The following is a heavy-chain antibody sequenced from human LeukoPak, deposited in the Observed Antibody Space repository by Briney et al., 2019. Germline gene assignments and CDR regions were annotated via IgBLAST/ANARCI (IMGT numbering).Heavy chain of an antibody. CDR2: ISGYNGNA. CDR3: ARDGRGSRSSWFDP. D-gene: IGHD3-10*01. CDR1: GYTFTSYG. V-gene: IGHV1-18*01. J-gene: IGHJ5*02. Sequence: ASVKVSCKASGYTFTSYGLSWVRQAPGQGLEWMGWISGYNGNANYAQKFQGRVTMTTDTSTSTAYMELRSLRSDDTAVYYCARDGRGSRSSWFDPWGQGTLVIVSS.